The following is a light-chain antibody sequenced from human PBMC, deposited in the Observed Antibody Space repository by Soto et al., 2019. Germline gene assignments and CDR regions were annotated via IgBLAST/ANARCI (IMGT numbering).Light chain of an antibody. Sequence: EIVLTQSPGTLSLSPGERATLSCRASQSVSSSYLAWYQQKPGQAPRLLIYGASSRATGIPDRFSGSGSGKDFTLTISRLVPEDFAVYYCQQYGSSSITFGQGTRLEIK. V-gene: IGKV3-20*01. CDR2: GAS. J-gene: IGKJ5*01. CDR3: QQYGSSSIT. CDR1: QSVSSSY.